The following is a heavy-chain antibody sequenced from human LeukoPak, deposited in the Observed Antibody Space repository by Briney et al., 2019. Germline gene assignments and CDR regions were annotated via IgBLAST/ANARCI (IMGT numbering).Heavy chain of an antibody. CDR2: INSDGRST. V-gene: IGHV3-74*01. J-gene: IGHJ4*02. D-gene: IGHD6-13*01. Sequence: PGGSLRLSCAASGFTFSSYGMHWVRQVPGKGLVWFSRINSDGRSTSYADSVKGRFTISRDNAKNTLYLQMNSLTAEDTAVYYCARVAYGSSWYVDYWGQGNLVTVSS. CDR1: GFTFSSYG. CDR3: ARVAYGSSWYVDY.